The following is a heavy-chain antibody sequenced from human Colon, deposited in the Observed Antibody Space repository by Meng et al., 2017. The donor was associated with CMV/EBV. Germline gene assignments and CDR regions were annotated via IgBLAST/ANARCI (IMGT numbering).Heavy chain of an antibody. D-gene: IGHD1-14*01. Sequence: GGPLRLSCAASGFTFDTYSMNWVRQAPGTGVQWFASITSSSSFIYYADSVKGRFTISRDNAKSSLYLQMNDLQIDDTAVYYCARGLGTPTWGQGTLVTVSS. CDR3: ARGLGTPT. V-gene: IGHV3-21*01. J-gene: IGHJ5*02. CDR1: GFTFDTYS. CDR2: ITSSSSFI.